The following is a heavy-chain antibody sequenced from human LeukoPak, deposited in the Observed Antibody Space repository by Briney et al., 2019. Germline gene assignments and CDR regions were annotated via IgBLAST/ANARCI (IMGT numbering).Heavy chain of an antibody. V-gene: IGHV3-7*05. CDR2: IKQDGSEK. D-gene: IGHD5-18*01. J-gene: IGHJ4*02. CDR1: GFTFSCSW. Sequence: GGSLRLSCVASGFTFSCSWMSWVRQAPGKGLEWVANIKQDGSEKYCVDSVRGRFTISRDNAKNSLYLQMNSLRAEDTAVYYCAREAGIPPSTQQWPTSVDYWGQGTLVTVSS. CDR3: AREAGIPPSTQQWPTSVDY.